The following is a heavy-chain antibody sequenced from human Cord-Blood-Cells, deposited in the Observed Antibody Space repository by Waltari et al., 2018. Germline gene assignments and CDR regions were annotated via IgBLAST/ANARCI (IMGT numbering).Heavy chain of an antibody. CDR2: IIPILGIA. J-gene: IGHJ2*01. CDR3: ASTAKLTGDLTYWYFDL. V-gene: IGHV1-69*09. Sequence: QVQLVQSGAEVKKPGSSVKVSCKASGGTFSSYAISWVRQAPGQGLEWMGSIIPILGIANYAQKFQGRVTITADKSTSTAYMELSSLRSEDTAVYYCASTAKLTGDLTYWYFDLWGRGTLVTVSS. CDR1: GGTFSSYA. D-gene: IGHD7-27*01.